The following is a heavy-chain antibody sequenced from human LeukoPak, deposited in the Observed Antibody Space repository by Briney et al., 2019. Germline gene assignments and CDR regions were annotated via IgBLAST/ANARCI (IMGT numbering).Heavy chain of an antibody. J-gene: IGHJ4*02. CDR2: IYYSGST. V-gene: IGHV4-39*01. CDR1: GGSISSSSYY. D-gene: IGHD3-10*01. CDR3: ARREVTYYYGSGSDGYFDY. Sequence: SETLSLTCTVSGGSISSSSYYWGWIRQPPGQGLEWIGSIYYSGSTYYNPSLKSRVTISVDTSKNQFSLKLSSVTAADTAVYYCARREVTYYYGSGSDGYFDYWGQGTLVTVSS.